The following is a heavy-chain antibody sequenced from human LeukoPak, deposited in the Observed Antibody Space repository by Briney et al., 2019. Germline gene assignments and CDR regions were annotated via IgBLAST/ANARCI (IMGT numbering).Heavy chain of an antibody. Sequence: SETLSLTCTVSGGSISSYYWSWIRQPPGKGLEWIGYIYYSGSTDYNPSLKSRVTISVDTSKNQFSLKLSSVTAADTAVYYCARDPGYDFWSGRRGNWFDPWGQGTLVTVSS. J-gene: IGHJ5*02. CDR3: ARDPGYDFWSGRRGNWFDP. V-gene: IGHV4-59*01. CDR1: GGSISSYY. D-gene: IGHD3-3*01. CDR2: IYYSGST.